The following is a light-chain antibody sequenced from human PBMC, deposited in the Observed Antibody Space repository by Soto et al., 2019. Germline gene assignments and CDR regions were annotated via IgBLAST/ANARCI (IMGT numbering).Light chain of an antibody. CDR2: AAS. J-gene: IGKJ2*01. CDR1: QGITSY. V-gene: IGKV1-9*01. CDR3: QQLNSYPPYT. Sequence: IQLTQPPSSLSASVGARVTITCRASQGITSYLAWYQQKPGKAPKLLIYAASTLQSGVPSRFSGSGSGTDFTLTISSLQPEDFATYYCQQLNSYPPYTFGQGTKLEIK.